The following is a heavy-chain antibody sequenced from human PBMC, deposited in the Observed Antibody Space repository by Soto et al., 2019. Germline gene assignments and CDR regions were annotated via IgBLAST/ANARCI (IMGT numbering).Heavy chain of an antibody. J-gene: IGHJ4*02. D-gene: IGHD6-6*01. CDR1: GGSFNSFY. CDR3: AREYSSSYYFDY. Sequence: QVQLQQWGAGLLKPSGTLSLTCAVYGGSFNSFYWSWIRQTPGKGLEWIGEINHSGRTNYNPSLKSRVTISVDPSKNQFSLNLTSVTAADTAVYYCAREYSSSYYFDYWGQGTLVTVSS. V-gene: IGHV4-34*02. CDR2: INHSGRT.